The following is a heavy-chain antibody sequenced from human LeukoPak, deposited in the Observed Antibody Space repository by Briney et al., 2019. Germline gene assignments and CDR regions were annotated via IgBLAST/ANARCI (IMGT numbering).Heavy chain of an antibody. J-gene: IGHJ4*02. Sequence: SETLSLTCTVSGDAITSDKYYWGWIRQPPGKGLEWIGNIHHSGSTYYSPSLKSRVTISVDTSKNQFSLKLSSVTAADTAVYYCARLYDSSGYYYSRKRAFDYWGQGTLVTVSS. CDR2: IHHSGST. CDR3: ARLYDSSGYYYSRKRAFDY. D-gene: IGHD3-22*01. CDR1: GDAITSDKYY. V-gene: IGHV4-39*07.